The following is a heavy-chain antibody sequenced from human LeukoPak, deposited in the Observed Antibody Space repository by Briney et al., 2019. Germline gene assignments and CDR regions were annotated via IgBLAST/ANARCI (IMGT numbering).Heavy chain of an antibody. V-gene: IGHV3-48*02. J-gene: IGHJ6*02. D-gene: IGHD6-13*01. Sequence: GGNLRFYCAASGFTISDFSMNWVRQTPGKGLEWLSYISSSSGTIYYADSVKGRFTISRDNAQNSLYLQMNSLRDEDTAVYYCVRDGASNWHRDAWGQGTTVTVSS. CDR1: GFTISDFS. CDR3: VRDGASNWHRDA. CDR2: ISSSSGTI.